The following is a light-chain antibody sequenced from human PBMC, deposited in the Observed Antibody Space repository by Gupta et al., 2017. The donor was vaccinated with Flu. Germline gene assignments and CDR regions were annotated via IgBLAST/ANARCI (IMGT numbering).Light chain of an antibody. J-gene: IGLJ3*02. Sequence: IAISCSGTSSDVVNYNYVSWYQQHPGKAPELLIYEVSNRPSGVSDRFSGTKSGNTASLTISGLQADDEADYYCSAYTTSSTLVFGGGTKLTVL. CDR3: SAYTTSSTLV. V-gene: IGLV2-14*01. CDR1: SSDVVNYNY. CDR2: EVS.